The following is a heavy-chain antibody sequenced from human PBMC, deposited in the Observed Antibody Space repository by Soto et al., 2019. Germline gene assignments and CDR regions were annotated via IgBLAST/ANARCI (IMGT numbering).Heavy chain of an antibody. CDR2: IKTKTNGATT. CDR1: GFSFSNAW. Sequence: QLLESGGGLVKPGGSLRLSCTASGFSFSNAWMSWVRQAPGKGLEWVGRIKTKTNGATTDYAAPVQGRFSISSDDSKIPLFLQMDSLQTEDTAVYYCTTTSIGLHFAHRGQGTLVTVSS. D-gene: IGHD3-3*01. J-gene: IGHJ4*02. CDR3: TTTSIGLHFAH. V-gene: IGHV3-15*01.